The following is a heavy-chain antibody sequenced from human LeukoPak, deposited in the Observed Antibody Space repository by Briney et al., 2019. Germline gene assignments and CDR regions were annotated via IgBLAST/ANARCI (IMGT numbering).Heavy chain of an antibody. D-gene: IGHD3-22*01. CDR1: GFTFSNAW. CDR3: TTDDYYDSSGYTGYFDY. Sequence: PGGSLRLSCAASGFTFSNAWMSWVRQAPGKGLEWVGRIKGKTDGCTTDYAAPVKVRFTISRDDSKNTLYLQMNSLKTEDTAVYYCTTDDYYDSSGYTGYFDYWGQGTLVTVFS. CDR2: IKGKTDGCTT. V-gene: IGHV3-15*01. J-gene: IGHJ4*02.